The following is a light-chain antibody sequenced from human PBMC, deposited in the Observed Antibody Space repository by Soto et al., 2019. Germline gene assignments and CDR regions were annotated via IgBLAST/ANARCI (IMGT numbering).Light chain of an antibody. CDR3: AAWDDSLNGHVV. CDR2: SNN. CDR1: NSNIGKNT. J-gene: IGLJ2*01. V-gene: IGLV1-44*01. Sequence: QSVLTQPPSASGTPGQRLSISCSGNNSNIGKNTVNWYQQLPRTAPKLLIYSNNQRPSGVPDRFSGSKSGTSASLAISGLQSEDEADYYCAAWDDSLNGHVVFGGGTQLTVL.